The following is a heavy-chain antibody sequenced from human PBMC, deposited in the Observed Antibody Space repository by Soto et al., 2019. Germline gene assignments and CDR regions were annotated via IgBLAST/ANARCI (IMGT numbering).Heavy chain of an antibody. J-gene: IGHJ6*03. CDR3: ARGYGYCSGGSCWGLYYYYYYMDV. V-gene: IGHV4-34*01. D-gene: IGHD2-15*01. CDR1: GGSFRGYY. Sequence: SETLSLTCAVYGGSFRGYYWSWIRQPPGKGLEWIGEINHSGSTNYNPSLKSRVTISVDTSKKQFSLKLSSVTAADTAVYYCARGYGYCSGGSCWGLYYYYYYMDVWGKGTTVTVSS. CDR2: INHSGST.